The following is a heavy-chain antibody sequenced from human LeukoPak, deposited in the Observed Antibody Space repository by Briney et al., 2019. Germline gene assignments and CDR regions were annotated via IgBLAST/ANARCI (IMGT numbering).Heavy chain of an antibody. J-gene: IGHJ4*02. V-gene: IGHV3-21*01. CDR2: IISSSIYI. CDR3: ASGSTSLEYFDY. D-gene: IGHD2-2*01. CDR1: GFTFSHYT. Sequence: PGGSLRLSCAASGFTFSHYTMNWVRQAPGRGLEWVSSIISSSIYIYYADSVKGRFTISRDNAKNSLYLQMNSLRAEDTAVYYCASGSTSLEYFDYWGQGTLVTVSS.